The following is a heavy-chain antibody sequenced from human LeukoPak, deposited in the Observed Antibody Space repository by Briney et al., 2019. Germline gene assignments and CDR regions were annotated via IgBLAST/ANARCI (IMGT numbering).Heavy chain of an antibody. J-gene: IGHJ4*02. V-gene: IGHV1-18*01. CDR3: AREYDYDSSGYYWPFDY. CDR2: ISAYNGNT. Sequence: GASVKVSCKASRYTFTSYGISWVRQAPGQGLEWMGWISAYNGNTNYAQKLQGRVTMTTDTSTSTAYMELRSLRSDDTAVYYCAREYDYDSSGYYWPFDYWGQGTLVTVSS. D-gene: IGHD3-22*01. CDR1: RYTFTSYG.